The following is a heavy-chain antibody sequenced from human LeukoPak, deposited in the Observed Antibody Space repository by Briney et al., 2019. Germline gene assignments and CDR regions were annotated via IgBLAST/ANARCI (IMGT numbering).Heavy chain of an antibody. CDR2: IDYSGST. Sequence: SETLSLTCTVAGGSISSSSYYWDWIRQSPGKGLEWIGRIDYSGSTYYNPPLKSRVTITADRSKNQFSLELRSVTAADTAVYYCSRIYDIALDYWGQGTLVTVSS. D-gene: IGHD3-22*01. V-gene: IGHV4-39*01. CDR3: SRIYDIALDY. CDR1: GGSISSSSYY. J-gene: IGHJ4*02.